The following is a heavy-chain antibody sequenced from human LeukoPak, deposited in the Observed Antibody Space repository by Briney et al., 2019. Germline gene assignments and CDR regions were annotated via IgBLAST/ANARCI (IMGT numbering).Heavy chain of an antibody. CDR1: GGSISSSSQN. J-gene: IGHJ4*02. D-gene: IGHD1-20*01. V-gene: IGHV4-39*01. CDR3: ARRITGTTSDSFDY. Sequence: SETLSLTCAVSGGSISSSSQNWAWLRQPPGTGLEYLGIISYSGSTEYNPSLKSRVTISLNTSKNQFSLKVTSVTAADTAVYYCARRITGTTSDSFDYWGQGNVVTVSS. CDR2: ISYSGST.